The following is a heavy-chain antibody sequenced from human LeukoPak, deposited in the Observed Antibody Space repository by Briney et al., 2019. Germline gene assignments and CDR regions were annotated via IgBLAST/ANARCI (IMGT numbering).Heavy chain of an antibody. Sequence: PGGSLRLSCAPSGFTFSSYAMSWVRQAPGQGLEWVSAISGSGGSTYYADSVKGRFTISRDNSKNTLYLQMNSLRAEDTAVYYCASDIVVVPAAMDYYMDVWGKGTTVTVSS. J-gene: IGHJ6*03. CDR1: GFTFSSYA. CDR3: ASDIVVVPAAMDYYMDV. V-gene: IGHV3-23*01. CDR2: ISGSGGST. D-gene: IGHD2-2*01.